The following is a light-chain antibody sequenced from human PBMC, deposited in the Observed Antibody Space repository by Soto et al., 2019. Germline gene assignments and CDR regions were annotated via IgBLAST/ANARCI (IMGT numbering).Light chain of an antibody. CDR3: QQRSNWPPIT. J-gene: IGKJ5*01. CDR1: QSVSSY. V-gene: IGKV3-11*01. CDR2: DAS. Sequence: EIVLTQSPGTLSLSPGERATLSCRASQSVSSYLAWYQQKPGQAPRLLIYDASNRATGIPARFSGSGSGTDFTLTISSLEPEDFAVYYCQQRSNWPPITFGQGTHWRL.